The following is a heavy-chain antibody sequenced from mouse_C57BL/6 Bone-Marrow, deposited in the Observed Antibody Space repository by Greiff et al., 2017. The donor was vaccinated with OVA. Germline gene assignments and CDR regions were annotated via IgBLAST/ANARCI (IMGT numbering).Heavy chain of an antibody. J-gene: IGHJ3*01. CDR2: IYPGGGDT. V-gene: IGHV1-82*01. CDR3: ARWAWFAY. CDR1: GYAFSSSW. Sequence: QVQLKESGPELVKPGASVKISCKASGYAFSSSWMTWVKQRPGKGLEWIGRIYPGGGDTNYNGKFKGKATLTADKSSSTAYMQLSSLTSEDSAVYFCARWAWFAYWGQGTLVTVSA.